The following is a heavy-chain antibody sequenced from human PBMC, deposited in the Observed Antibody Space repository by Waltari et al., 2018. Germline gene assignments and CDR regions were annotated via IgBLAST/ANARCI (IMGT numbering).Heavy chain of an antibody. D-gene: IGHD1-26*01. CDR1: GGTFSSYT. CDR2: IHPTLGIA. CDR3: ASVPGVGATLDGDY. J-gene: IGHJ4*02. V-gene: IGHV1-69*02. Sequence: QVQLVQSGAEVKKPGSSVKVSCKASGGTFSSYTISWVRQAPGQGLEWMGRIHPTLGIAKHAQKFQGRVTIPADKSTSTAYMELRSLRSEDTAVYYCASVPGVGATLDGDYWGQGTLVTVSS.